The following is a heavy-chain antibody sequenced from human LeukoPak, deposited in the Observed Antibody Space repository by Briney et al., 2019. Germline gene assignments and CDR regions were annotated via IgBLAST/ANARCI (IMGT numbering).Heavy chain of an antibody. D-gene: IGHD2-15*01. CDR2: ISWNSGSI. CDR3: AKAPGYCSGGSCYSGCYYGMDV. V-gene: IGHV3-9*01. Sequence: GGSLRLSCAASGFTFDDYAMHWVRHAPGKGLEWVSGISWNSGSIGYADSVKGRFTISRDNAKNSLYLQMNSLRAEDTALYYCAKAPGYCSGGSCYSGCYYGMDVWGQGTTVTVSS. J-gene: IGHJ6*02. CDR1: GFTFDDYA.